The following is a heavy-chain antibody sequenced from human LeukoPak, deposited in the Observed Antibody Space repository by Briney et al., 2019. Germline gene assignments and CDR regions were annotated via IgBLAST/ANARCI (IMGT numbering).Heavy chain of an antibody. CDR3: AKVRQRAYYYDSSGYRNWFDP. CDR2: IYSDDTT. J-gene: IGHJ5*02. Sequence: GGSLRLSCAVSGFTVSGNYMSWIRQAPGKGLEWVSLIYSDDTTLYADSVKGRFTISRDNSKNTLYLQMNSLRAEDTAVYYCAKVRQRAYYYDSSGYRNWFDPWGQGTLVTVSS. D-gene: IGHD3-22*01. CDR1: GFTVSGNY. V-gene: IGHV3-53*05.